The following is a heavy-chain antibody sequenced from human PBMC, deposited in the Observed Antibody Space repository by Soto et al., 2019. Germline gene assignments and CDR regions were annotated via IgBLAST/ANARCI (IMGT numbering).Heavy chain of an antibody. D-gene: IGHD4-17*01. V-gene: IGHV3-23*01. CDR1: GFTFSSYA. CDR3: AKDRGMTTVTTEDY. J-gene: IGHJ4*02. Sequence: EVQLLESGGGLVQPGGSLRLSCAASGFTFSSYAMSWVRQAPGKGLEWVSAISGSGGSTYYADSVKGRFTISRDNSKNTLYLEMNSLRAEDTAVYYCAKDRGMTTVTTEDYWGQGTLVTVSS. CDR2: ISGSGGST.